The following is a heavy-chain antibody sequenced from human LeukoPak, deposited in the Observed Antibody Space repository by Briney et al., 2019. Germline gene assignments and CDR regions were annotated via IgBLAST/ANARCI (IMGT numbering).Heavy chain of an antibody. J-gene: IGHJ4*02. Sequence: GGSLRLSCAACGFTFRNYAMSWVRQAPGRGLEWVSAISGSSGLTYYADSVKCRFTISRDNSKNTLFLQMNSLRAEDTALYYCARRGESASYGDYRFDYWGQGTLVTVSS. V-gene: IGHV3-23*01. D-gene: IGHD4-17*01. CDR1: GFTFRNYA. CDR3: ARRGESASYGDYRFDY. CDR2: ISGSSGLT.